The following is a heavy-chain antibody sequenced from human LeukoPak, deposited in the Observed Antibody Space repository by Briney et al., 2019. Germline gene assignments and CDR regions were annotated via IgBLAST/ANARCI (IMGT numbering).Heavy chain of an antibody. CDR3: ARDNQYYYDSSGYFGSSAFDI. CDR1: GGSISSYY. D-gene: IGHD3-22*01. CDR2: IYYSGST. V-gene: IGHV4-59*01. Sequence: SQTLSLTCTVSGGSISSYYWSWIRQPPGKGLEWIGYIYYSGSTNYNPSLKSRVTISVDTSKNQFSLKLSSVTAADTAVYYCARDNQYYYDSSGYFGSSAFDIWGQGTMVTVSS. J-gene: IGHJ3*02.